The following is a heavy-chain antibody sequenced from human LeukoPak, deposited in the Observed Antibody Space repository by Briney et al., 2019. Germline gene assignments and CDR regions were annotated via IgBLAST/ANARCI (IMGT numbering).Heavy chain of an antibody. Sequence: GASVKVSCKASGYTFTDNYMHWVRQAPGQGLEWMGWINPNSGGTNYAQKFQGRVTMTRDTSISTAYMELSRLRSDDTAVYYCARGTYCSSTSCYFFDYWGQGTLVTVSS. CDR3: ARGTYCSSTSCYFFDY. V-gene: IGHV1-2*02. CDR2: INPNSGGT. D-gene: IGHD2-2*01. CDR1: GYTFTDNY. J-gene: IGHJ4*02.